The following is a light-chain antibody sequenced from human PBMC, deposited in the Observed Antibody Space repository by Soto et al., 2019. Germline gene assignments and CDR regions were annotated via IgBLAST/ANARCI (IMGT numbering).Light chain of an antibody. CDR3: QQYRVYWT. Sequence: DIQMTQSPSSLSASVGDRVTIICRASQSVSSRLAWYQQKPGKSPKVLIYDASSWAGGVPSRFTGSGSGTEFTLTINSLQPDDFATYYCQQYRVYWTFGQGTKVDIK. V-gene: IGKV1-5*02. CDR1: QSVSSR. CDR2: DAS. J-gene: IGKJ1*01.